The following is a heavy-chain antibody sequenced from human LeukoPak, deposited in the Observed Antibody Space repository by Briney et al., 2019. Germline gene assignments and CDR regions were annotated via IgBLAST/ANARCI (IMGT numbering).Heavy chain of an antibody. CDR2: IYYSGRT. D-gene: IGHD3-10*01. V-gene: IGHV4-30-4*01. CDR1: GGSISSGDYY. CDR3: ARVHGSGSWRYLDY. Sequence: SETLSLTCTVSGGSISSGDYYWSWIRQPPGKGLEWIGYIYYSGRTYYNPSLKSRVTISINTSKNQFSLKLSSVTAADTAVYYCARVHGSGSWRYLDYWGQGTLVTVSS. J-gene: IGHJ4*02.